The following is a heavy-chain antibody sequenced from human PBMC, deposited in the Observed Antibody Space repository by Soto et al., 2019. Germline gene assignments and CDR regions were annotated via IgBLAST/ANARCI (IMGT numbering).Heavy chain of an antibody. V-gene: IGHV1-8*01. J-gene: IGHJ6*03. Sequence: GASVKVSCTASGYTFTNYGISWVRQVPGQGLEWMGWMNTNSGNTGYAQKFQGRVTMTRNTSISTAYMELSSLRSEDTAVYYCARVGTIFSTRYYFYYMDVWGKGTTVTVSS. CDR1: GYTFTNYG. D-gene: IGHD3-3*01. CDR2: MNTNSGNT. CDR3: ARVGTIFSTRYYFYYMDV.